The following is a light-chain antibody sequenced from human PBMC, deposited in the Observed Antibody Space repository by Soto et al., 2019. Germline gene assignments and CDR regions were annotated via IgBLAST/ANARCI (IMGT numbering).Light chain of an antibody. V-gene: IGKV3-15*01. CDR1: QSVRGN. J-gene: IGKJ1*01. CDR2: GAS. Sequence: EIVMTQSPATLSVSPGERATLSCRASQSVRGNLAWYQQKPGQSPRLLIYGASSRATGIPARFSGSGSGTEFTLSIGSLQSEDFAVYYCQQYNDWPPTFGQGTKVDIK. CDR3: QQYNDWPPT.